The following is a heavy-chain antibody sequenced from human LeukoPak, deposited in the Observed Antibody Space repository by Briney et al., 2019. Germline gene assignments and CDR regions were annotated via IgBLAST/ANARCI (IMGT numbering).Heavy chain of an antibody. CDR2: ISYDGSNK. CDR3: AKHYYYDSSGHYYFDY. J-gene: IGHJ4*02. CDR1: GFTFSSYA. Sequence: PGGSLRLSCAASGFTFSSYAMHWVRQAPGKGLEWVAVISYDGSNKYYADSVKGRFTISRDNSKNTLYLQMNSLRAEDTAVYYCAKHYYYDSSGHYYFDYWGQGTLVTVSS. V-gene: IGHV3-30-3*02. D-gene: IGHD3-22*01.